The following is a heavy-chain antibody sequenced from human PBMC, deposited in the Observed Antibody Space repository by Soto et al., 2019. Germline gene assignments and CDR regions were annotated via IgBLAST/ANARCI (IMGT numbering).Heavy chain of an antibody. D-gene: IGHD3-22*01. CDR3: ARDRQYYYDSSGRWFDP. CDR2: VIPISGTT. J-gene: IGHJ5*02. V-gene: IGHV1-69*01. Sequence: QVQLVQSGAEVKKPGSSVKVSCKASGGTLSSYAIIWVRQAPGQGLEWMGGVIPISGTTTYAQKFQDRVTIMADESTGTAYMELSSLRSDDTAVYYCARDRQYYYDSSGRWFDPWGQGTLVTVSS. CDR1: GGTLSSYA.